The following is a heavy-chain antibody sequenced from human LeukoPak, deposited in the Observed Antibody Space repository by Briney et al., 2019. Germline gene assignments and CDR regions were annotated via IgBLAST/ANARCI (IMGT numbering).Heavy chain of an antibody. Sequence: SETLSLTCIVSGGSITTYYWSWIRQPPGKGLEWIGYIYYSGSTNYNPSLKSRVTLSGDTSKNQVSLKLSSVTAADTAVYYCARDGRLGETRWFDPWGQGTLVTVSS. V-gene: IGHV4-59*01. CDR2: IYYSGST. D-gene: IGHD3-16*01. CDR3: ARDGRLGETRWFDP. J-gene: IGHJ5*02. CDR1: GGSITTYY.